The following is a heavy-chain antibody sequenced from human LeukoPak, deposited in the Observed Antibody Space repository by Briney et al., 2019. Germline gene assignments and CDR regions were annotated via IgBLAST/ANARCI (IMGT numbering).Heavy chain of an antibody. D-gene: IGHD3-10*01. CDR1: GFTFSSYW. Sequence: GGSLRLSCAASGFTFSSYWMSWVRQAPGKGLEWVGFIRSKAYGGTTEYAASVEGRFTISRDDSKSIAYLQMNSLKTEDTAVYYCTRDQVLLWFGELFGGENANDYWGQGTLVTVSS. CDR2: IRSKAYGGTT. V-gene: IGHV3-49*04. J-gene: IGHJ4*02. CDR3: TRDQVLLWFGELFGGENANDY.